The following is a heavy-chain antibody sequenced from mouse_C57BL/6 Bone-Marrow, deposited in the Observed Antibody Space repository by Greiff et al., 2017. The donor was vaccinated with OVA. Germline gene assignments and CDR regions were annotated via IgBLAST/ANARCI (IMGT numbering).Heavy chain of an antibody. J-gene: IGHJ2*01. D-gene: IGHD3-2*02. Sequence: QVQLQQPGAELVRPGTSVKMSCKASGYTFTNYWIGWAKQRPGHGLEWIGDIYPGGGYTNYNEKFKGKATLTADKSSSTAYMQFSSLTSEDSAIDYCAGKTAQASEYFDYWGQGTTLTVSS. CDR1: GYTFTNYW. CDR2: IYPGGGYT. V-gene: IGHV1-63*01. CDR3: AGKTAQASEYFDY.